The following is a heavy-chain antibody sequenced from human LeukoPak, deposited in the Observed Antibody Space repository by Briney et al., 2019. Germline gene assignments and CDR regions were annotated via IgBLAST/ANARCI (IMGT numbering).Heavy chain of an antibody. CDR2: IYSSGST. V-gene: IGHV4-59*01. CDR1: SGAISGFY. D-gene: IGHD3-22*01. J-gene: IGHJ4*02. CDR3: ARGPATYYHDSSCPPFDY. Sequence: SETLSFTCIGSSGAISGFYWTWIRQPPGKGLEWIGYIYSSGSTNYNLSLKSRVTMSIDTSKKQFSLTVSSVTAADTAFYYCARGPATYYHDSSCPPFDYWGQGTLVTVSS.